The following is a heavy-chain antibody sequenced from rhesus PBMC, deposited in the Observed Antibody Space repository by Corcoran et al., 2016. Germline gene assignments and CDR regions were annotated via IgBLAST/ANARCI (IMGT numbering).Heavy chain of an antibody. Sequence: QVQLQDSGPGLVKPSETLSLTCAVSDYSINSNYGWSWFRQPPGKGLEWIGYVDGGSGNTNYNPSLKSRVTISKDTSKNQFSLKLSTVTVADTAVYYCATYRVPDVWGPGVLVTVSS. CDR2: VDGGSGNT. D-gene: IGHD5-36*01. V-gene: IGHV4-127*01. CDR3: ATYRVPDV. CDR1: DYSINSNYG. J-gene: IGHJ5-1*01.